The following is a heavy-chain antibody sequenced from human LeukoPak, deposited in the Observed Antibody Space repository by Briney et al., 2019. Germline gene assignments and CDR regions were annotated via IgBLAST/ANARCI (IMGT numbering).Heavy chain of an antibody. CDR1: GITFSTSA. J-gene: IGHJ6*03. Sequence: GGSLRLSCAASGITFSTSALTWVRRAPGKGLEWVSTISGRGDSTNYADSVKGRFTISRDNSKNTLYLQMNGLRVEDTAVYFCAKEDAVTTNYYYYMDVWGKGTTVTVSS. D-gene: IGHD4-17*01. V-gene: IGHV3-23*01. CDR3: AKEDAVTTNYYYYMDV. CDR2: ISGRGDST.